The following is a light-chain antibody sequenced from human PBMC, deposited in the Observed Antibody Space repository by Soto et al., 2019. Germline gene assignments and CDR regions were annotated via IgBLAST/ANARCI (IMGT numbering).Light chain of an antibody. J-gene: IGLJ1*01. CDR3: CSYAGRSLYV. V-gene: IGLV2-23*02. Sequence: QSALTQPASVSGSPGQSITISCTGTSSDVGSYNLVSWYQQHPGKAPKLMIYEVSKRPSGVSNRFSGSKSGNTASLTISGLQAEDEADYYGCSYAGRSLYVFGTGTKVT. CDR1: SSDVGSYNL. CDR2: EVS.